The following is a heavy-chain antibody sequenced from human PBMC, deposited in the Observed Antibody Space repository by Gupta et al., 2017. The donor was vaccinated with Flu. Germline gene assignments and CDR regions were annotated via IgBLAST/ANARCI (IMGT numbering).Heavy chain of an antibody. CDR3: TRFSGTYREAFDI. J-gene: IGHJ3*02. CDR2: IRSKPYGGTT. D-gene: IGHD1-26*01. Sequence: QAPGKGLEWVGFIRSKPYGGTTEYAAAMKGRFTISRDDSKSIAFLQMDSLKSEDTAVYYCTRFSGTYREAFDIWGQGTMVTVSS. V-gene: IGHV3-49*02.